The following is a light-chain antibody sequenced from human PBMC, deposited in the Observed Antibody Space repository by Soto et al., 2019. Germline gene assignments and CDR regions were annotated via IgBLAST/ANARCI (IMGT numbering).Light chain of an antibody. CDR1: SSDVGGYNY. V-gene: IGLV2-14*01. Sequence: QSALTQPPSASGSPGQSVPISCTGTSSDVGGYNYVSWYQLHPGKAPKLMVFEVSNRPSGVSYRFSGSKSGNTASLTISGLRAEDEADYFCSSYSISTAYLFGTGTKVTV. J-gene: IGLJ1*01. CDR3: SSYSISTAYL. CDR2: EVS.